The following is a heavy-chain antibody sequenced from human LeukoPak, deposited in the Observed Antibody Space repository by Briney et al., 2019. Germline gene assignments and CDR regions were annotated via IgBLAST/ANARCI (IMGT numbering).Heavy chain of an antibody. J-gene: IGHJ4*02. V-gene: IGHV5-51*01. CDR3: ARLSTVSDSSGYYYESSEYFDY. CDR2: IYPGDSDT. CDR1: GYTFTSYW. Sequence: GESLKISCKGSGYTFTSYWIGWVRQMPGKGLEWMGIIYPGDSDTRYSPSFQGQVTISVDKSITTAYLQWSSLKASDTAMYYCARLSTVSDSSGYYYESSEYFDYWGQGTLVTVSS. D-gene: IGHD3-22*01.